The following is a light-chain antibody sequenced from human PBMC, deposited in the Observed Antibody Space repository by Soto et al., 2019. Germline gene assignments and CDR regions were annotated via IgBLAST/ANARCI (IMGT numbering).Light chain of an antibody. Sequence: DIQMTQSPSTLSGSVVDRVTITCLSIQTISSWLAWYQQKPGKAPKLLIYKASTLKSGVPSRFSGSGSGTDFTLNISSLQPDDFATYYCQQNYRATPWTFGQGTKVE. V-gene: IGKV1-5*03. J-gene: IGKJ1*01. CDR3: QQNYRATPWT. CDR2: KAS. CDR1: QTISSW.